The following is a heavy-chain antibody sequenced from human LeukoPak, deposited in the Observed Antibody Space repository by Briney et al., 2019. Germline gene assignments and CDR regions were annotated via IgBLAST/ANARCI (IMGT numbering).Heavy chain of an antibody. Sequence: GSLRLSCSASGFNLRSHSLERVRPAPGKGVEWVSSISSSSSYIYYADSVKGRFTISRDNAKNSLYLQMNSLRAEDTAVYYCARVLDYYDSSGYLYWGQGTLVTVSS. CDR1: GFNLRSHS. J-gene: IGHJ4*02. CDR2: ISSSSSYI. CDR3: ARVLDYYDSSGYLY. V-gene: IGHV3-21*01. D-gene: IGHD3-22*01.